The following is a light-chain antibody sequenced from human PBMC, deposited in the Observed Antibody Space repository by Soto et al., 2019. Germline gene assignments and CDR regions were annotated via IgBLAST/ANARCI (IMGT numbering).Light chain of an antibody. V-gene: IGKV3-20*01. CDR1: QSVSSDY. CDR2: GAS. CDR3: QQYGSSPPVT. J-gene: IGKJ1*01. Sequence: EIVLTQSPGTPSLSPGDRATLSCRASQSVSSDYLAWYQQKPGQAPRLLIYGASSRATGIPDRFSGSGSGTDFTLTISRLEPEDFAVYYCQQYGSSPPVTFGQGTKVDIK.